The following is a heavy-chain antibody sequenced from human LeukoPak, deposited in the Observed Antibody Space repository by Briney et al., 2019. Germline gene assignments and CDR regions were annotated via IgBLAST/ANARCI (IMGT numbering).Heavy chain of an antibody. CDR1: GFTFSSYS. Sequence: GGSLRLSCAASGFTFSSYSMNWVRQAPGKGLEWVSSISSGSSYIYYADSVKGRFTISRDNAKNSLYLQMNSLRAEDTAVYYCANNALRVKIAAAGPSFDYWGQGTLVTVSS. D-gene: IGHD6-13*01. V-gene: IGHV3-21*04. CDR3: ANNALRVKIAAAGPSFDY. J-gene: IGHJ4*02. CDR2: ISSGSSYI.